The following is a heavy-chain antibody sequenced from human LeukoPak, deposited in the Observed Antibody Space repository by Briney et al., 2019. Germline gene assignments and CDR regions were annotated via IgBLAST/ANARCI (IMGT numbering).Heavy chain of an antibody. D-gene: IGHD3-10*01. CDR3: ARSGPYYYHYMDV. CDR2: IYHSGST. V-gene: IGHV4-38-2*02. CDR1: GYSITRGYY. Sequence: PETLSLTCTVSGYSITRGYYWGWIRQPPGKGLEWIGSIYHSGSTYYNPSLKSRVVISVDTSKNQFSLKLNSVIAADTAVYYCARSGPYYYHYMDVWGKGTTVTVSS. J-gene: IGHJ6*03.